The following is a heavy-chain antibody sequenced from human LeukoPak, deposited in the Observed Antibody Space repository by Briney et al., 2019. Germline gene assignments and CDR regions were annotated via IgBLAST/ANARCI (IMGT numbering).Heavy chain of an antibody. V-gene: IGHV1-46*01. D-gene: IGHD6-13*01. J-gene: IGHJ5*02. CDR2: IDPRGGST. CDR3: ARSHSSWYCFDP. CDR1: GYTFTNYY. Sequence: ASVKVSCKASGYTFTNYYMHWVRQAPGQGLEWMEVIDPRGGSTTYAQKVQGRFTMTRDTSTSTVCMELRSLSSEDTAVYYCARSHSSWYCFDPWGQGTLVTVSS.